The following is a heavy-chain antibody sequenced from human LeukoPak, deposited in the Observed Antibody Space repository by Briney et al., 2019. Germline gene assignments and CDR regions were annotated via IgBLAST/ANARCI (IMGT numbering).Heavy chain of an antibody. Sequence: PGGSLRLSCAASGFTFSSYAMSWVRQAPGKGLERVSGISSSGGSTYYADSVKGRFTISRDNSKNTLYLQMNSLKAEDTAVYYCAKVLVAGTPSFDYWGQGTLVTVSS. J-gene: IGHJ4*02. D-gene: IGHD6-19*01. CDR3: AKVLVAGTPSFDY. CDR2: ISSSGGST. CDR1: GFTFSSYA. V-gene: IGHV3-23*01.